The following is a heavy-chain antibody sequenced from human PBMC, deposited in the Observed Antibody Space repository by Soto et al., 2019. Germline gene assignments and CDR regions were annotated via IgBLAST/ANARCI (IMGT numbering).Heavy chain of an antibody. J-gene: IGHJ4*02. CDR3: ATWQKGYNWNYFDH. CDR2: VFSTGVT. V-gene: IGHV4-39*01. D-gene: IGHD1-20*01. Sequence: PSETLSLTCAVSGASFSGSSYYWGWLRRPPGRGPQWIGSVFSTGVTTYNPSLERRVSASVDTSKNQFSLKVSGVSAADTAVYYCATWQKGYNWNYFDHWGQGALVTVS. CDR1: GASFSGSSYY.